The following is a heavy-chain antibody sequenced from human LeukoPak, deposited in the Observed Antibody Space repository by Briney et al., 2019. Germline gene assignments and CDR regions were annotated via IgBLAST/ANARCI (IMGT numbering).Heavy chain of an antibody. CDR1: GFTFSGYD. CDR2: TSSSSSTI. D-gene: IGHD2-21*02. CDR3: VRDRDPRGNYFDY. V-gene: IGHV3-48*04. J-gene: IGHJ4*02. Sequence: PGGSLRLSCAASGFTFSGYDMSWVRQAPGKGLEWVSYTSSSSSTIYYADSVKSRFTISRDNAKNSLYLQMNSLTAEDTGVYYCVRDRDPRGNYFDYWGQGTLVTVSS.